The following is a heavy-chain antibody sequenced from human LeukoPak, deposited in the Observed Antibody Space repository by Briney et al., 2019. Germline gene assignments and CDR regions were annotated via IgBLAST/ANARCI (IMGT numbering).Heavy chain of an antibody. CDR3: ARDHNHGSPGLGY. CDR1: GGSISSYY. D-gene: IGHD2-15*01. Sequence: SETLSLTCTVSGGSISSYYWSWIRQPPGKGLEWIGYIYYSGSTNYNPSLKSRVTISVDTSKNQFSLKLSSVTAADTAVYYCARDHNHGSPGLGYWGQGTLVTVSS. J-gene: IGHJ4*02. CDR2: IYYSGST. V-gene: IGHV4-59*12.